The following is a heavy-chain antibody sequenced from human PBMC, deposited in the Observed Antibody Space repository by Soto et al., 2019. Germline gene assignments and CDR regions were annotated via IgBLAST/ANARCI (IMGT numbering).Heavy chain of an antibody. CDR1: GYTFTSYG. CDR2: ISAYNGNT. Sequence: QVQLVQSGAEVKKPGASVKVSCKASGYTFTSYGISWVRQGPGQGLEWMGWISAYNGNTNYAQKLQGRVTMTTDTSTSTAYMELRSLRSDDTAVYYCAIPSLGYCSGGSCYSKPNAAFDIWGQGTMVTVSS. CDR3: AIPSLGYCSGGSCYSKPNAAFDI. J-gene: IGHJ3*02. D-gene: IGHD2-15*01. V-gene: IGHV1-18*01.